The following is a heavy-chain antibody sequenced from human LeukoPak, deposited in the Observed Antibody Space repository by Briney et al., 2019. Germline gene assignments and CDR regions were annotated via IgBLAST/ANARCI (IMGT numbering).Heavy chain of an antibody. Sequence: PSETLSLTCTVSGGSISSYYWSWIRQPPGKGLEWIGYIYYSGSTNYNPSLKSRVTISVDTSKNKFSLKLSSVTAADTAVYYCARSDYDILTGYPTIPFDYWGQGTLVTVSS. CDR2: IYYSGST. CDR3: ARSDYDILTGYPTIPFDY. CDR1: GGSISSYY. V-gene: IGHV4-59*01. D-gene: IGHD3-9*01. J-gene: IGHJ4*02.